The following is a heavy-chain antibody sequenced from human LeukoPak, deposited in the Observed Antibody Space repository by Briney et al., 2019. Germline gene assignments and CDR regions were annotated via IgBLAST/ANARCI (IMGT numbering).Heavy chain of an antibody. Sequence: ASVKVSCKASGYTFTNYYMHRVRQAPGQGLEWMGWINPNSGATNYAQKFQGRVTMTRDTSISAAYMDLNSLGSDDTAVYYCARGAYYSDKFPLHYWGQGTLVTVSS. CDR2: INPNSGAT. CDR1: GYTFTNYY. CDR3: ARGAYYSDKFPLHY. D-gene: IGHD1-26*01. V-gene: IGHV1-2*02. J-gene: IGHJ4*02.